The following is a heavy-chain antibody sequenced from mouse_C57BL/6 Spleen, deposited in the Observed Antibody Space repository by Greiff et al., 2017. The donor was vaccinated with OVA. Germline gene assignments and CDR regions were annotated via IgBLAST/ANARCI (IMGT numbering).Heavy chain of an antibody. CDR1: GFTFSDYY. V-gene: IGHV5-16*01. Sequence: EVQRVESEGGLVQPGSSMKLSCTASGFTFSDYYMAWVRQVPEKGLEWVANINYDGSSTYYLDSLKSRFIISRDNAKNILYLQMSSLKSEDTATYYCAREDSNLYYFDYWGQGTTLTVSS. CDR2: INYDGSST. J-gene: IGHJ2*01. D-gene: IGHD2-5*01. CDR3: AREDSNLYYFDY.